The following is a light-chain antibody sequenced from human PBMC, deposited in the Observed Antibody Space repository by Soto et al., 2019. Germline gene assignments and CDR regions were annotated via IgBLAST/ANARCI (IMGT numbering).Light chain of an antibody. J-gene: IGKJ3*01. V-gene: IGKV3-15*01. CDR3: QQYNNWPPLFT. CDR1: QTLNSN. Sequence: VVTQSPATLSVSPGERVTLSCRASQTLNSNLAWYQQKPGQAPRLLLYSASTRAAGIPARFSGSGSGTDFILTISSLQPEDFAVYYCQQYNNWPPLFTFGPGTKVDIK. CDR2: SAS.